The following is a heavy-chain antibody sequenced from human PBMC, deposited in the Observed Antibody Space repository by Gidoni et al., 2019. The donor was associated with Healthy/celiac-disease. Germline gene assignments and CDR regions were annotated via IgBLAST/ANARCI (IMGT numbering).Heavy chain of an antibody. CDR3: AKAPRYSSSWYLIDY. V-gene: IGHV3-23*01. J-gene: IGHJ4*02. Sequence: EVQLLESGGGLVQPGGSLRLSCAASGFTFSSYAMSWVRQAPGKGLEWVSAISGSGGGTYYADSVKGRFTISRDNSKNTLYLQMNSLRAEDTAVYYCAKAPRYSSSWYLIDYWGQGTLVTVSS. CDR2: ISGSGGGT. CDR1: GFTFSSYA. D-gene: IGHD6-13*01.